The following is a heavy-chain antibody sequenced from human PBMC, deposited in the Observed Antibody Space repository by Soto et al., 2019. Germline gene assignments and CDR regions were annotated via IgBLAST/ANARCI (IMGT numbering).Heavy chain of an antibody. Sequence: ASVKVSCKASGYTFTSYYMHWVRQAPGQGLEWMGIINPSGGSTSYAQKFQGRVTMTRDTSTSTVYMELSSLRSEDTAVYYCARGPSIVVVPAAMGWFAPWGQGTLVTVSS. D-gene: IGHD2-2*01. CDR2: INPSGGST. CDR3: ARGPSIVVVPAAMGWFAP. CDR1: GYTFTSYY. V-gene: IGHV1-46*03. J-gene: IGHJ5*02.